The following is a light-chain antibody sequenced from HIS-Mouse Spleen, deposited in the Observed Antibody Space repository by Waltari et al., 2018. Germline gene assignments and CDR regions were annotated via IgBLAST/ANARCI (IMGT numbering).Light chain of an antibody. J-gene: IGKJ1*01. CDR3: QQLNSYPPT. Sequence: DIQLTKPPSFLSASVGDRVTITCRASQGISSNLAWYQQKPGKAPKLLIYAASTLQSGVPSRFSGSGSGTEFTLTISSLQPEDFATYYCQQLNSYPPTFGQGTKVEIK. V-gene: IGKV1-9*01. CDR2: AAS. CDR1: QGISSN.